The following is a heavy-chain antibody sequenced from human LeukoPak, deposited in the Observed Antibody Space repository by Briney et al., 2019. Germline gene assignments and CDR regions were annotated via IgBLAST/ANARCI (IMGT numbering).Heavy chain of an antibody. D-gene: IGHD2-15*01. J-gene: IGHJ5*02. Sequence: SETLSLTCTVSGGSISTYYWSWIRQPPGKGPEWIGYVTNSGTTNYNPSPKSRVTISVDTSKDQFSLRLQSVTAADTAVYYCARHPAVVSWFDLWGQGNLVIVSS. V-gene: IGHV4-59*08. CDR2: VTNSGTT. CDR3: ARHPAVVSWFDL. CDR1: GGSISTYY.